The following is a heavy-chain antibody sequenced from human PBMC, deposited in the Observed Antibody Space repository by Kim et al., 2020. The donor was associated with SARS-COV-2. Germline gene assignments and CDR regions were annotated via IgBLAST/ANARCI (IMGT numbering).Heavy chain of an antibody. Sequence: SVKVSCKASGGTFSSYTISWVRQAPGQGLEWMGRIIPILGIANYAQKFQGRVTITADKSTSTAYMELSSLRSEDTAVYYCVRDENYYDSSGYLYYFDYWGQGTLVTVSS. J-gene: IGHJ4*02. D-gene: IGHD3-22*01. CDR1: GGTFSSYT. CDR3: VRDENYYDSSGYLYYFDY. V-gene: IGHV1-69*04. CDR2: IIPILGIA.